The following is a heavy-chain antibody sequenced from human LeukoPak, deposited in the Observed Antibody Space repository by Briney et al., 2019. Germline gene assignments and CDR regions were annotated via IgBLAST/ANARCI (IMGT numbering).Heavy chain of an antibody. J-gene: IGHJ6*02. CDR3: AKGVGTTLVVPAAANYYYYGMDV. CDR2: ISGSGGTT. Sequence: GGSLRLSCAASGYTFSTYAMGWVRQAPGKGLEWVSAISGSGGTTYYADSVKGRFTISRDNSKNTLYLQMNSLRAEDTAVYYCAKGVGTTLVVPAAANYYYYGMDVWGQGTTVTVSS. D-gene: IGHD2-2*01. CDR1: GYTFSTYA. V-gene: IGHV3-23*01.